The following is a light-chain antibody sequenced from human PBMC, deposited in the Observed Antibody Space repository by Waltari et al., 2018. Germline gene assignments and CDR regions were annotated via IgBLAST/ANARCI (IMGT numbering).Light chain of an antibody. CDR2: AAS. V-gene: IGKV1-12*02. J-gene: IGKJ4*01. CDR3: QQANSLPFT. CDR1: QGINKW. Sequence: DIQMTQSPSSVSASIGDRVTITCRASQGINKWLVWYQQKPGKAPNVLIYAASILQSGVPSRFSGSGFETDFTLTISSLQPEDFATYFCQQANSLPFTFGGGTKVEIK.